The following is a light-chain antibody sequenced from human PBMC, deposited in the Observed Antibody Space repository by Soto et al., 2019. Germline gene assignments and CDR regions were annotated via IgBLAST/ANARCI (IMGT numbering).Light chain of an antibody. V-gene: IGKV1-5*01. Sequence: DVRITQSPSTVSASVGDRVTMTCRASQSISSWLAWYQQKPGKAPKLLIYDASSLESGVPSRFSGSGSGTDFTLTISRLEPEDFAVYYCQQYGDSLLTFGGGTKVDIK. CDR2: DAS. CDR1: QSISSW. J-gene: IGKJ4*01. CDR3: QQYGDSLLT.